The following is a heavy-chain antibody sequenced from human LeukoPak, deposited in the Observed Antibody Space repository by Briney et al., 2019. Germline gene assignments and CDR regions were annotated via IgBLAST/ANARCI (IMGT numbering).Heavy chain of an antibody. CDR1: GFTFSSYA. Sequence: PGGSLILSCAASGFTFSSYAMSWVRRAPGEGLEWVSILSSSGGSSFYADSVKGRFAISRDNSKNTLYLQMNSLRAEDTAVYYCAKQMTPIKAFDYWGQGTLVTVSS. CDR2: LSSSGGSS. CDR3: AKQMTPIKAFDY. D-gene: IGHD4-11*01. J-gene: IGHJ4*02. V-gene: IGHV3-23*01.